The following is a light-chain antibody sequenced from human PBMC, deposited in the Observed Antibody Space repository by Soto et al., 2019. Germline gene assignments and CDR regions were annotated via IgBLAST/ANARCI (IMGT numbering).Light chain of an antibody. CDR3: MQGTHWPIT. CDR2: KVS. Sequence: DVVMTQSPLSLPVTLGQPASISCMSNQSLVHSDGIAYFSWFQQRPGRSPRRLIYKVSKRDSGVPARFSGSGSGTDFALKISRVEAEDVGVYYCMQGTHWPITFGQGTRLEIK. V-gene: IGKV2-30*02. J-gene: IGKJ5*01. CDR1: QSLVHSDGIAY.